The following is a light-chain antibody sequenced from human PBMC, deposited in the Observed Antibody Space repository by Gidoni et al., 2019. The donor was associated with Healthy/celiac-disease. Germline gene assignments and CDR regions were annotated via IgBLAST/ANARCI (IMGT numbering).Light chain of an antibody. CDR2: AAS. V-gene: IGKV1-39*01. Sequence: IQMTQSPSSLSASVGDRVTITCRASQSISSYLNWYQQKPGKAPKLLIYAASSLQSGVPSRFSGSGSGTDFTLTISSLQPEDFATYYCQQSYSTSITFXQXTRLEIK. CDR1: QSISSY. J-gene: IGKJ5*01. CDR3: QQSYSTSIT.